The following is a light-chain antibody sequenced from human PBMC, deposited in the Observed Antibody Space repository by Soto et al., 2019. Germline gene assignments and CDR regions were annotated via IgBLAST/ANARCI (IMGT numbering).Light chain of an antibody. Sequence: QPVLTQSPSASASLGASIKLTCTLNSEYSHYAIAWHQQYPGRGPRFLMKVNRDGSHNKGDGIPDRFSGSRSGAECYLTISSLHSEDEADYYCQSWGAGDRVFGRGTKLTVL. CDR3: QSWGAGDRV. J-gene: IGLJ3*02. CDR1: SEYSHYA. V-gene: IGLV4-69*01. CDR2: VNRDGSH.